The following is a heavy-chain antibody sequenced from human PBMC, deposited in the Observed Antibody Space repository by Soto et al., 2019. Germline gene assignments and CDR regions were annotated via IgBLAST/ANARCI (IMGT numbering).Heavy chain of an antibody. V-gene: IGHV4-38-2*01. D-gene: IGHD2-15*01. CDR2: IYHSGST. J-gene: IGHJ5*02. CDR3: ARGGIVIWEAVPHWLDP. Sequence: SETLSLTCAVSGYSISSNHYWGWIRQPSGKGLEWIGGIYHSGSTYYNPSLKSRVTISIDTSKNQFSLRLTSVTAADTAEYYCARGGIVIWEAVPHWLDP. CDR1: GYSISSNHY.